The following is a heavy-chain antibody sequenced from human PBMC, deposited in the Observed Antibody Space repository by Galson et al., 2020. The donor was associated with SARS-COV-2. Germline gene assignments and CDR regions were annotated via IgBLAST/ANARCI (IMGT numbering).Heavy chain of an antibody. J-gene: IGHJ5*02. Sequence: GGSLRLSCAASRFTFSSYDMHWLRQAPGKGLEWVTAISYDGNSQYYADYVKGRFTISRDNSKNTLYLQMTSLVPDDTAVYYCAKGKHSSGWPNNWFDPWGQGTLVTVSS. V-gene: IGHV3-30*18. CDR2: ISYDGNSQ. D-gene: IGHD6-19*01. CDR3: AKGKHSSGWPNNWFDP. CDR1: RFTFSSYD.